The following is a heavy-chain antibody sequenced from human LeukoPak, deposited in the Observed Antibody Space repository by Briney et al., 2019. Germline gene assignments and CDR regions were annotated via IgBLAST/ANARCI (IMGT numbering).Heavy chain of an antibody. D-gene: IGHD6-13*01. CDR1: GFTFSSNW. Sequence: GGSLRLSCAASGFTFSSNWMSWVRQAPGKGLEWVANIKQDGSEKYYVDSVKGRFTISRDNAKNPLYLQMNSLRAEDTAVYYCARGGSWVDYWGQGTLVTVSS. CDR2: IKQDGSEK. CDR3: ARGGSWVDY. J-gene: IGHJ4*02. V-gene: IGHV3-7*01.